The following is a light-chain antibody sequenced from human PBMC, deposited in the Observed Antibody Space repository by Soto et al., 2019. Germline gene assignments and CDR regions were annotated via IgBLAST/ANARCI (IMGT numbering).Light chain of an antibody. CDR2: SDN. CDR1: SSNIGSNT. V-gene: IGLV1-44*01. CDR3: AAWDDSLNGVV. J-gene: IGLJ2*01. Sequence: QSVLTQPPPASGTPGQRVTISCSGGSSNIGSNTVNWYQQLPGTAPKLLIYSDNQRPSGVPDRFSGSKSGTSASLAISGLQSEDEADYYCAAWDDSLNGVVFGGGTQLTVL.